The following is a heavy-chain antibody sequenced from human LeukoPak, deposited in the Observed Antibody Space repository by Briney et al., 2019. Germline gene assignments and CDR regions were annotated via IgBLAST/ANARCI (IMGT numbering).Heavy chain of an antibody. CDR1: GFTFDDYA. CDR2: ISWNSGSI. J-gene: IGHJ4*02. V-gene: IGHV3-9*01. Sequence: GGSLRLSCAASGFTFDDYAMHWVRQAPGKGLEWVSGISWNSGSIGYADSVKGRFTISRDNAKNSLYLQMNSLRAEDTALYYCAKAMGSRSGYAIDYWGQGTLVTASS. D-gene: IGHD5-12*01. CDR3: AKAMGSRSGYAIDY.